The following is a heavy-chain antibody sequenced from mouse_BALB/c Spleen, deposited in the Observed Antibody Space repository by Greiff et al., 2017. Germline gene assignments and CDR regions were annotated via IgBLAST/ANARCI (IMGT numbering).Heavy chain of an antibody. CDR3: ARDSYYGSSYAMDY. CDR2: IWAGGST. D-gene: IGHD1-1*01. J-gene: IGHJ4*01. Sequence: VHLVESGPGLVAPSQSLSITCTVSGFSLTSYGVHWVRQPPGKGLEWLGVIWAGGSTNYNSALMSRLSISKDNSKSQVFLKMNSLQTDDTAMYYCARDSYYGSSYAMDYWGQGTSVTVSS. CDR1: GFSLTSYG. V-gene: IGHV2-9*02.